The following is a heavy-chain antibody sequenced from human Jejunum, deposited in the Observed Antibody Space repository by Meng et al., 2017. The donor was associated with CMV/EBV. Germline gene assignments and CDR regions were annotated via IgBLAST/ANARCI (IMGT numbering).Heavy chain of an antibody. J-gene: IGHJ4*02. Sequence: QVQLVQYGAEVKKPGSSVKVACKNSGGSLSTYTFRWVRQAPGQGLEWMGGLIPVLNKAKSAPRFQDRVTFTADETTTTAYMELSSLTFEDTAVYFCARGRGNQPLFDFWGQGTLVTVSS. CDR2: LIPVLNKA. CDR1: GGSLSTYT. CDR3: ARGRGNQPLFDF. V-gene: IGHV1-69*10. D-gene: IGHD2/OR15-2a*01.